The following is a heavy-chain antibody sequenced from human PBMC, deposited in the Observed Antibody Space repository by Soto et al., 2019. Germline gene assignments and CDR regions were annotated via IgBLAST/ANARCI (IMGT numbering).Heavy chain of an antibody. V-gene: IGHV1-69*13. CDR2: IIPIFGTA. D-gene: IGHD4-17*01. CDR3: ARRRDYGDYRSDYYYYGMDV. CDR1: GGTFSSYA. J-gene: IGHJ6*02. Sequence: SVKVSCKAAGGTFSSYAISWVRQAPGQGLEWMGGIIPIFGTANYAQKFQGRVTITADESTSTAYMELSSLRSEDTAVYYCARRRDYGDYRSDYYYYGMDVWAQGTTVTVSS.